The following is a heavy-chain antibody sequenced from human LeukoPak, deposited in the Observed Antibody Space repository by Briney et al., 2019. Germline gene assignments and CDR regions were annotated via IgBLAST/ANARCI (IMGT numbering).Heavy chain of an antibody. Sequence: GASVKVSCKASGYTFTAHAVHWVRQAPGQRLEWMGWINVANGDTGYSQKFQDRVTITRDTSASTGYMEMSSLISEDTAVYYCASKPRGESRPFDYWGQGTLVTVPS. CDR1: GYTFTAHA. D-gene: IGHD3-16*01. CDR2: INVANGDT. V-gene: IGHV1-3*01. J-gene: IGHJ4*02. CDR3: ASKPRGESRPFDY.